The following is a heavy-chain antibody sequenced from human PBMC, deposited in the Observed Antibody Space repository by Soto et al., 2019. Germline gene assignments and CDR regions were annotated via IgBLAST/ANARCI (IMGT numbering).Heavy chain of an antibody. Sequence: GGSLRLSCAASGFTFSSYGMHWVRQAPGKGLEWVARSRNRHSYYTTEYAASVRGRFTVSRDDSKNSLYLQMSSLKTEDTAVYYCAGGATGRAPFQHWGRGTLVTVSS. D-gene: IGHD2-8*02. CDR2: SRNRHSYYTT. V-gene: IGHV3-72*01. J-gene: IGHJ1*01. CDR3: AGGATGRAPFQH. CDR1: GFTFSSYG.